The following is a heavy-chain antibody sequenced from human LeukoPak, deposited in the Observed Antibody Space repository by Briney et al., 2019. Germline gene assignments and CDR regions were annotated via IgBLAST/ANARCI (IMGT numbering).Heavy chain of an antibody. CDR2: ISGSGGST. Sequence: SGGSLRLSCAASGFTFSSYAMSWVRQAPGKGLEWVSAISGSGGSTYYADSVKGRFTISRDNSKNTLYLQMNSLRAEDTAVYYCAMTWKGYCTNGVCRGDYWGQGTLVTVSS. CDR1: GFTFSSYA. V-gene: IGHV3-23*01. J-gene: IGHJ4*02. D-gene: IGHD2-8*01. CDR3: AMTWKGYCTNGVCRGDY.